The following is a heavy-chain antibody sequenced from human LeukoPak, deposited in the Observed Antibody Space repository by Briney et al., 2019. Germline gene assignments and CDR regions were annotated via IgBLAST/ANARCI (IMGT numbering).Heavy chain of an antibody. CDR3: ARGGTEWLARAFDI. J-gene: IGHJ3*02. D-gene: IGHD5-12*01. CDR2: ISWNSGSI. Sequence: PGRSLRLSCAASGFTFDDYAMHWVRQAPGKGLEWVSGISWNSGSIGYADSVKGRFTISRDNAKNSLYLQMNSLRAGDTALYYCARGGTEWLARAFDIWGQGTMVTVSS. CDR1: GFTFDDYA. V-gene: IGHV3-9*01.